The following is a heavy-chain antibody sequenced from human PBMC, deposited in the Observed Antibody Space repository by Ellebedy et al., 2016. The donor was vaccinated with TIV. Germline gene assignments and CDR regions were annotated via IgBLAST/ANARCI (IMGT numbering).Heavy chain of an antibody. V-gene: IGHV4-39*07. CDR3: ARFVRATKAFDI. D-gene: IGHD5-12*01. J-gene: IGHJ3*02. Sequence: MPSETLSLTCTVSGGSISSSSYYWGWIRLPPGKGLEWIGNIYYSGSTYYNPSLQSRVTISVDTSKNQFSLWLNSVTAADTAVYYCARFVRATKAFDIWGQGTMVTVSS. CDR1: GGSISSSSYY. CDR2: IYYSGST.